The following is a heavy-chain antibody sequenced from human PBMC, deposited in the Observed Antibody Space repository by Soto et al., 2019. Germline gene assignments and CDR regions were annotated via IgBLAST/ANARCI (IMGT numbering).Heavy chain of an antibody. CDR1: GYSVTSYW. V-gene: IGHV5-10-1*01. CDR2: IDPSDSYT. Sequence: RGESLKIYCKGSGYSVTSYWISWVRQMPGKGLEWMGRIDPSDSYTNYSPSLQGHVTISADKSISTAYLQWSSLKASDTAMYYCYFGTKCSNTFCCCYGMDVWGQGTTFTVSS. CDR3: YFGTKCSNTFCCCYGMDV. J-gene: IGHJ6*02. D-gene: IGHD3-3*01.